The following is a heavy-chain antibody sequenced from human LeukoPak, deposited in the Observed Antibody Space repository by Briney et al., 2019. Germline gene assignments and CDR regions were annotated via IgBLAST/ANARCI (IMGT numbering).Heavy chain of an antibody. CDR1: GFTFSSYA. J-gene: IGHJ2*01. V-gene: IGHV3-30-3*01. Sequence: PGGSLRLSCAASGFTFSSYAMHWVRQAPGKGLEWVAVISYDGSNKYYADSVKGRFTISRDNSKNTLYLQMNSLRAEDTAVYYCARDTVGEQWLDGYFDLWGRGTLVIVSS. CDR2: ISYDGSNK. CDR3: ARDTVGEQWLDGYFDL. D-gene: IGHD6-19*01.